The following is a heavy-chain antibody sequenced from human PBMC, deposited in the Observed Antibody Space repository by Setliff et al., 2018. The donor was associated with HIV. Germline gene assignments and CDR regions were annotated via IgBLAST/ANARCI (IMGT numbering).Heavy chain of an antibody. CDR2: IDPNFGGT. CDR3: ARDDGFGI. J-gene: IGHJ3*02. Sequence: GASVKVSCKASGYTFIAYYIHWVRQAPGQGLEWMGRIDPNFGGTNYAQKFQGRVSMTRDTSISTAYMELSRLRSDDTAVYYCARDDGFGIWGQGTMVTVSS. CDR1: GYTFIAYY. V-gene: IGHV1-2*06.